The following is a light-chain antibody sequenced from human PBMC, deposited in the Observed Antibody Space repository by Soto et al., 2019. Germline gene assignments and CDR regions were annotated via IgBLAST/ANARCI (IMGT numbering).Light chain of an antibody. J-gene: IGLJ3*02. CDR3: ATWDDSLTGLV. CDR1: SSNIGSNY. CDR2: KND. Sequence: QSALTQPPSASGTPGQRVSISCSGSSSNIGSNYVYWYQQLPGRAPRLIIYKNDQRPSGVPDRFSGSKSGTSASLAISGLRSEDEALYHCATWDDSLTGLVFGGGTKVTVL. V-gene: IGLV1-47*01.